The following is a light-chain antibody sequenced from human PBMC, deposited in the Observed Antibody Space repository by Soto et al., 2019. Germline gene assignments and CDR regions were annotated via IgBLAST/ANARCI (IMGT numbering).Light chain of an antibody. Sequence: EIVLSQSPATPSSFPGDRVTLSCRASQYINTRLAWYQHRPGQAPRLLIYQTSIRAAGIPARFSASGSRTDFTLTISDVQPEDFALYYCHQRQSWPRTFGQGTKVDNK. V-gene: IGKV3-11*01. J-gene: IGKJ1*01. CDR1: QYINTR. CDR2: QTS. CDR3: HQRQSWPRT.